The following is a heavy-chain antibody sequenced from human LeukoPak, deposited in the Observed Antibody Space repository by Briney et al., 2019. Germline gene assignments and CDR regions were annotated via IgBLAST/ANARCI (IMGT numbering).Heavy chain of an antibody. CDR2: ISYDGSNK. D-gene: IGHD3-22*01. J-gene: IGHJ3*02. Sequence: GGSLRLSCAASGFTFNSYAMHWVRQAPGKGLEWVAVISYDGSNKYYADSVKGRFTISRDNSKNTLYLQMNSLRAEDTAVYYCARGGHYYDSSGYYDAFDIWGQGTMVTVSS. V-gene: IGHV3-30-3*01. CDR1: GFTFNSYA. CDR3: ARGGHYYDSSGYYDAFDI.